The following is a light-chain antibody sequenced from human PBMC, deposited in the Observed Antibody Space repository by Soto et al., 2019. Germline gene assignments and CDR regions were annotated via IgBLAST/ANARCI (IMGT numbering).Light chain of an antibody. CDR2: GAS. J-gene: IGKJ2*01. CDR1: QTVSSSY. Sequence: EVVLTQSPGTLSLSPGERATLSCRASQTVSSSYLAWYQQKPGQAPRLLIYGASSRATGIPDRFGGSGSGTDFTLTISSLQPEDFAVFYCQHYGSSPPFTFGQGTKLEI. CDR3: QHYGSSPPFT. V-gene: IGKV3-20*01.